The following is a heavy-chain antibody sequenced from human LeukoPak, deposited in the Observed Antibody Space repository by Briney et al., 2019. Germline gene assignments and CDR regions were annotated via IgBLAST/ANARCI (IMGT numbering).Heavy chain of an antibody. D-gene: IGHD3-10*01. CDR3: AKSSASGNYSYYGMDV. Sequence: GGSLRLSCAASGFTFSSYGMHWVRQAPGEGLEWVAFISFDGSNKYYADSVKGRFTISRDKSENTVYLQMNSLRAADTAVYYCAKSSASGNYSYYGMDVWGQGTTVTLCS. J-gene: IGHJ6*02. CDR1: GFTFSSYG. CDR2: ISFDGSNK. V-gene: IGHV3-30*18.